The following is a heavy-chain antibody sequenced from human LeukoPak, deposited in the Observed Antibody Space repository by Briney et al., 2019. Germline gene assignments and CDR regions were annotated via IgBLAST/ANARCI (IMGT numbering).Heavy chain of an antibody. J-gene: IGHJ5*02. V-gene: IGHV3-21*01. CDR3: ATQQIPPGWFDP. CDR2: ISSSSSYI. Sequence: GGSLRLSCAASGFTFSSYSMNWVRQAPGKGLEWVSSISSSSSYIYYADSVKGRFTISRDNAKNSLYLQMNSLRAEDTAVYYCATQQIPPGWFDPWGQGTLVTVSS. D-gene: IGHD6-13*01. CDR1: GFTFSSYS.